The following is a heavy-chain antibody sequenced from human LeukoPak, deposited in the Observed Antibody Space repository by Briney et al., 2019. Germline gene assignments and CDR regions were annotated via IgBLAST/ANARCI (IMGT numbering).Heavy chain of an antibody. CDR2: INSVGSST. V-gene: IGHV3-74*01. CDR3: ARERTSGWDAFDF. Sequence: GGALRLSCAASGFTFSSFWMHWVRPAPGKGRAWVSRINSVGSSTSYADSVKGRFTISRDNAKNTLYLQMNSLRAEDTAVYYCARERTSGWDAFDFWGQGTLVTVSS. J-gene: IGHJ4*02. D-gene: IGHD6-19*01. CDR1: GFTFSSFW.